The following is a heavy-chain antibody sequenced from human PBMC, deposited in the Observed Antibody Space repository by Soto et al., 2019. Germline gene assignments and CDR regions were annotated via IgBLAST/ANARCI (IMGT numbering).Heavy chain of an antibody. V-gene: IGHV5-10-1*03. CDR1: GYSFTSYW. CDR3: ARHGGWNYVLSHSAIVDY. J-gene: IGHJ4*02. D-gene: IGHD1-7*01. CDR2: IDPSDSYT. Sequence: EVQLVQSGAEVKKPGESLRISCKGSGYSFTSYWISWVRQMSGKGLEWMGRIDPSDSYTNYSPSFQGHVTISADKSISTAYLQWSSLKASDTAMYYSARHGGWNYVLSHSAIVDYWGQGTLVTVSS.